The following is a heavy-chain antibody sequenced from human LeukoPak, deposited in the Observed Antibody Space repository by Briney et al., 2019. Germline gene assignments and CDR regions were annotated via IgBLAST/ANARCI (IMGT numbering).Heavy chain of an antibody. CDR3: ARGTYYYGSGSPSYFDY. J-gene: IGHJ4*02. CDR2: IYYSGST. V-gene: IGHV4-59*11. CDR1: GGSISSHY. Sequence: SETLSLTCTVSGGSISSHYWSWIRQPPGKGLEWIGYIYYSGSTNYNPSLKSRVTISVDTSKNQFSLKLSSVTAADTAVYYCARGTYYYGSGSPSYFDYWGQGTLVTVSS. D-gene: IGHD3-10*01.